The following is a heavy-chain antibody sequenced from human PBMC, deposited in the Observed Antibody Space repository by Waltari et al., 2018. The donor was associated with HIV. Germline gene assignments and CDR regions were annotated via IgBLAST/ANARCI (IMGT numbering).Heavy chain of an antibody. J-gene: IGHJ3*02. D-gene: IGHD2-8*01. V-gene: IGHV3-7*01. CDR2: IKQDGSEK. CDR3: ARMGLMMYAIGAFDI. Sequence: EVHLVESGGGLVQPGGSLRLSCAAYGFVLILLWLSWVRQAPWKGLEWVANIKQDGSEKHYVDSVKGRFTISRDNAKKSPYLQMNSLRAEDTAVYYCARMGLMMYAIGAFDIWGQGTMVTVSS. CDR1: GFVLILLW.